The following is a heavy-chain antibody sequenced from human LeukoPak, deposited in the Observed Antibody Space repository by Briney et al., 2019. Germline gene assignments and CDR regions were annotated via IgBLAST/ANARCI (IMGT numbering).Heavy chain of an antibody. D-gene: IGHD5-12*01. Sequence: PSETLSLTCAVYGGSFSGYYWSWIRQPPGKGLEWIGYIYYSGSANYNPSLKSRVTISVDTSKNQFSLKLSSVTAADTAVYYCARQARTRDGYNDYWGQGTLVTVSS. CDR2: IYYSGSA. V-gene: IGHV4-59*08. J-gene: IGHJ4*02. CDR3: ARQARTRDGYNDY. CDR1: GGSFSGYY.